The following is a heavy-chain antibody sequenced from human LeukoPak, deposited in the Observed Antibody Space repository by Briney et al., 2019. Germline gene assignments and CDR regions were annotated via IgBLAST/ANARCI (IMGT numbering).Heavy chain of an antibody. J-gene: IGHJ4*02. CDR2: ISGSGTST. CDR3: AKAIVGVSGLGY. V-gene: IGHV3-23*01. D-gene: IGHD1-26*01. Sequence: GGSLRLSCAASGYTFSSSAMSWVRQAPGKGLEWVSAISGSGTSTYYADSVKGRFTISRDTSKSTLYLQMNSLRAEDTALYYCAKAIVGVSGLGYWGQGTLVTVSS. CDR1: GYTFSSSA.